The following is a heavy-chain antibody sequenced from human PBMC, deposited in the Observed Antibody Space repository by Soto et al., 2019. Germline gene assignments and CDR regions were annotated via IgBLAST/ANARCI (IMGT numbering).Heavy chain of an antibody. CDR1: GGSVSSGSYY. V-gene: IGHV4-61*01. CDR3: ARGELAYCGGDCYPGYYGMHF. CDR2: IYYSGST. Sequence: PSETLSLTCTVSGGSVSSGSYYWSWIRQPPGKGLEWIGYIYYSGSTNYNPSLKSRVTISVDTSKNQFSLKLSSVTAADTAVYYCARGELAYCGGDCYPGYYGMHFWGQGTKVPSP. D-gene: IGHD2-21*02. J-gene: IGHJ6*02.